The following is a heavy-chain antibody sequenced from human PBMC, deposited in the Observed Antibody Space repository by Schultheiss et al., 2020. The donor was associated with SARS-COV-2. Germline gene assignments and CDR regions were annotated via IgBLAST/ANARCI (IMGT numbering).Heavy chain of an antibody. V-gene: IGHV2-70*01. CDR1: GFSLSTRGMC. CDR2: IDWDNDK. CDR3: VRTSSGTYYYFDY. D-gene: IGHD1-26*01. Sequence: SVPTLVKPTQTLTLTCTFSGFSLSTRGMCVSWIRQAPGKALEWLALIDWDNDKYYSLSLKTRLTISKDTSKNQVVLTMTNMDPVDTATYYCVRTSSGTYYYFDYWGQGTLVTVSS. J-gene: IGHJ4*02.